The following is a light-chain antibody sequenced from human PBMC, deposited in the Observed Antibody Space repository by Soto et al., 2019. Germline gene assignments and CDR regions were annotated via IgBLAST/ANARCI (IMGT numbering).Light chain of an antibody. CDR1: QSVRTN. Sequence: EVVVTQSPATLSVSLGGRATLSCRASQSVRTNLAWYQQKPGQAPRLLIYAASTRATGVPARFSGSGSGTEFTLTITSLQSEDFAVYYCHTYNSYSLHTFGQGTKLEIK. J-gene: IGKJ2*01. V-gene: IGKV3-15*01. CDR2: AAS. CDR3: HTYNSYSLHT.